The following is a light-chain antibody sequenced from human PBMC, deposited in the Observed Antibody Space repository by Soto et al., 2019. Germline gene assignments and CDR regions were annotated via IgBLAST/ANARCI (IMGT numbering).Light chain of an antibody. Sequence: DIVMTQSPLSLPVTPGEPASISCRSSQILLHSNGYNYLDWYLQKPGQSPQVLIYLGSNRASGVPDRFSGSGSGTDFTLKISRVEAEDVGVYYCMQPLQTPWTFGQGTKVAIK. V-gene: IGKV2-28*01. CDR3: MQPLQTPWT. CDR1: QILLHSNGYNY. J-gene: IGKJ1*01. CDR2: LGS.